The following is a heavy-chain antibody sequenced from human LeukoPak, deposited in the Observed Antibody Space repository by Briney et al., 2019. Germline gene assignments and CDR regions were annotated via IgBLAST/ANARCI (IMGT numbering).Heavy chain of an antibody. CDR3: ALTRPAY. D-gene: IGHD2-15*01. CDR1: GFTFNNYD. V-gene: IGHV3-48*02. CDR2: ISSSSTTI. Sequence: AGGSLRLSCAASGFTFNNYDMNWVRQAPGKGLEWVSFISSSSTTIYYADSVKGRFTISRDNAKNSLYLQMNSLRDEDTAVYYCALTRPAYWGLGTLVSVSS. J-gene: IGHJ4*02.